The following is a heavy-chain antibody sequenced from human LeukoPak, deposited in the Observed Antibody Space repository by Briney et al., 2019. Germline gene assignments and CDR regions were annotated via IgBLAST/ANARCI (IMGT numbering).Heavy chain of an antibody. CDR3: ARGGEQWLVTAYFDY. J-gene: IGHJ4*02. CDR1: GYSFTSYW. Sequence: GESLKISCKGSGYSFTSYWIGWVRQMPGKDLEWMGIIYPGDSDTRYSPSFQGQVTISADKSISTAYLQWSSLEASDTAMYYCARGGEQWLVTAYFDYWGQGTLVTVSS. V-gene: IGHV5-51*01. D-gene: IGHD6-19*01. CDR2: IYPGDSDT.